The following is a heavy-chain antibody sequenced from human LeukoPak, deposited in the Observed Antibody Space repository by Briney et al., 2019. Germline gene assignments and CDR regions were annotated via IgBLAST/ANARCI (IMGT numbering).Heavy chain of an antibody. CDR3: ARHVTISGPYDASDI. V-gene: IGHV4-59*08. J-gene: IGHJ3*02. CDR1: GGSISTYY. CDR2: VYYRGST. Sequence: SETLSLTCTVSGGSISTYYWSWIRQPPGKGLEWIGYVYYRGSTNYNPSLKSRVTISVDTSKNQFSLKLRSVTAADTAVYYCARHVTISGPYDASDIWGQGTMVTVSP. D-gene: IGHD5-24*01.